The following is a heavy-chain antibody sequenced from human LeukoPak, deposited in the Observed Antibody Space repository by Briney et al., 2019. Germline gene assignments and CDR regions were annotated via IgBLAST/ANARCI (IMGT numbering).Heavy chain of an antibody. CDR1: GFTFNNFA. CDR2: ISSSSSYI. V-gene: IGHV3-21*01. Sequence: GGSLRLSCAASGFTFNNFAMSWVRQAPGKGLEWVSSISSSSSYIYYADSVKGRFTISRDNAKNSLYLQMNSLRAEDTAVYYCARDRYYYDSSFGYYFDYWGQGTLVTVSS. CDR3: ARDRYYYDSSFGYYFDY. J-gene: IGHJ4*02. D-gene: IGHD3-22*01.